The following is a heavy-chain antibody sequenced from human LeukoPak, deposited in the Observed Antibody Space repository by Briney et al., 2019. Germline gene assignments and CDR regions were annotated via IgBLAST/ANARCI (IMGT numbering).Heavy chain of an antibody. CDR3: ARAPVVRGTLDY. V-gene: IGHV4-34*01. CDR2: INHSGST. CDR1: GGSLSVYY. J-gene: IGHJ4*02. Sequence: SETLSLTCAVYGGSLSVYYWSWIRQPPGEGLEWIGEINHSGSTNYNPSLKSRVTISVDTSKNQFSLKLSSVTAADTAVYYCARAPVVRGTLDYWGQGTLVTVSS. D-gene: IGHD3-10*01.